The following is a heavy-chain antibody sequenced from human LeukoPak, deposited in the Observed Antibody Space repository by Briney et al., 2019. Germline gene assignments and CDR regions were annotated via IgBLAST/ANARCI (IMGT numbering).Heavy chain of an antibody. CDR3: AKRENYGDFDS. J-gene: IGHJ4*02. CDR1: GFTFSNYG. Sequence: GGSLRLSCAASGFTFSNYGIHWVRQAPGKGLEWVAVISYDGSNKYYVDSVKGRFTISRDNSKNMLYLQMNSLRAEDTAVYYCAKRENYGDFDSWGQGTLVTVSS. D-gene: IGHD3-10*01. CDR2: ISYDGSNK. V-gene: IGHV3-30*18.